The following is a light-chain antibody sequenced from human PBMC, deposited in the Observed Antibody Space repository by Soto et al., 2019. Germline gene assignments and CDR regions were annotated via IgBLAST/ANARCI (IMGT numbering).Light chain of an antibody. CDR2: DAS. CDR1: HSISSW. V-gene: IGKV1-5*01. Sequence: IQMPQSPSTLSASVGDRVTITCLASHSISSWVAWYQQKPGKAPKLLIYDASSLESGVPSRFSGSGSGTEFTLTISSLQPDDFATYYCQQYNSYWTFGQGTKVDIK. J-gene: IGKJ1*01. CDR3: QQYNSYWT.